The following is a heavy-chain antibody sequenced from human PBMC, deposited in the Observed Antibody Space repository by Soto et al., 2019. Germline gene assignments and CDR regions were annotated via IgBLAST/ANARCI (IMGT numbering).Heavy chain of an antibody. CDR3: AKNSGWFNT. J-gene: IGHJ5*02. D-gene: IGHD3-10*01. CDR1: GFPFSSTD. V-gene: IGHV3-23*01. Sequence: GGSLRLSCAASGFPFSSTDMTWVRQAPGKGLDWVSTIDGSGGTTYYADSVKGRFTIPRDNSMNTVYLQMNSLRADDTALYYCAKNSGWFNTWGQGALVTVSS. CDR2: IDGSGGTT.